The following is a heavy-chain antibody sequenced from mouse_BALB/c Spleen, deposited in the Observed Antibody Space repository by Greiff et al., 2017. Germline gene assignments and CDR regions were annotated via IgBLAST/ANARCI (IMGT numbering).Heavy chain of an antibody. CDR2: IYPGDGDT. CDR1: GYAFSSYW. CDR3: ARQGKNLYYAMDY. V-gene: IGHV1-80*01. Sequence: QVQLQQSGAELVRPGSSVKISCKASGYAFSSYWMNWVKQRPGQGLEWIGQIYPGDGDTNYNGKFKGKATLTADKSSSTAYMQLSSLTSEDSAVYFCARQGKNLYYAMDYWGQGTSVTVSS. J-gene: IGHJ4*01.